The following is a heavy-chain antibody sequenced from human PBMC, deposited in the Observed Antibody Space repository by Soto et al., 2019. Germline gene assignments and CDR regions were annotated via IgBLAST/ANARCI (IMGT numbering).Heavy chain of an antibody. Sequence: QLLLVQSGAEVMEPGASVKVSCKASGYSFTRLDINWVRQTAGQGLEWMGWMQPSTGRTGYAQKFQGRVTMTRDTSINTAYMELTTLTSDDTAFYYCARGVSAGVDYWGQGTLVTVSS. CDR2: MQPSTGRT. CDR1: GYSFTRLD. V-gene: IGHV1-8*01. J-gene: IGHJ4*02. CDR3: ARGVSAGVDY. D-gene: IGHD1-26*01.